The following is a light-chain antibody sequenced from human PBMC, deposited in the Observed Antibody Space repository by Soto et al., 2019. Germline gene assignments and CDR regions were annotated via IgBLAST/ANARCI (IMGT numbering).Light chain of an antibody. J-gene: IGKJ1*01. Sequence: EIVLTQSPGTLSLSPGERATLSCRASQSVSSSFLAWYQQKPDQAPRLLIYGASSRATGIPDRFSVSGSGTDFTLTISRLAPEDFAVYYCQQYGSSPWTFGQGTKGEIK. CDR3: QQYGSSPWT. CDR2: GAS. CDR1: QSVSSSF. V-gene: IGKV3-20*01.